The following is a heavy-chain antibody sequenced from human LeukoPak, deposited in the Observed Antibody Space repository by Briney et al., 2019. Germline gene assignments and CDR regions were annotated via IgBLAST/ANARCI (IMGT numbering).Heavy chain of an antibody. Sequence: PGGSLRLSCAASGFTLSSYAMSWLRQAPGKGLDWVSAISGSGGSTYYADSVKGRFTISRDNSKNTLYLQMNSLRAEDTAVYYCAKEMHDIWTGGDYYFDYWGQGTLVTVSS. CDR3: AKEMHDIWTGGDYYFDY. V-gene: IGHV3-23*01. D-gene: IGHD3-9*01. J-gene: IGHJ4*02. CDR1: GFTLSSYA. CDR2: ISGSGGST.